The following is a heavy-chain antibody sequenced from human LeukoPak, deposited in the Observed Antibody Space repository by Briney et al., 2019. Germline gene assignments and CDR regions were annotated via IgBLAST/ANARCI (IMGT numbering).Heavy chain of an antibody. V-gene: IGHV3-21*01. Sequence: AGGSLRLSCAASGFTFSSYSMNWVRQSPGKGLEWVASISSSSSSYIYYADSVKGRFTISRDNAKNSLYLQMNSLRAEDTAVYYCARDDSAVTRAYYFDYWGQGTLVTVSS. J-gene: IGHJ4*02. CDR2: ISSSSSSYI. CDR3: ARDDSAVTRAYYFDY. D-gene: IGHD3-22*01. CDR1: GFTFSSYS.